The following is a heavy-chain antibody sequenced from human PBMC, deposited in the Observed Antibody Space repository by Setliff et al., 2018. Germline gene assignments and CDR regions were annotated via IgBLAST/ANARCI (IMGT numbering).Heavy chain of an antibody. D-gene: IGHD3-9*01. J-gene: IGHJ4*02. CDR1: GGTFSSYA. CDR2: IIPIFGTA. V-gene: IGHV1-69*13. Sequence: SVKVSCKASGGTFSSYAISWVRQAPGQGLEWMGGIIPIFGTANYAQKFQGRVTITADESTSTAYMELSSLRSEDTAVYYCITTPPHYDILTGYYTNDYFDYWGQGTLVTVSS. CDR3: ITTPPHYDILTGYYTNDYFDY.